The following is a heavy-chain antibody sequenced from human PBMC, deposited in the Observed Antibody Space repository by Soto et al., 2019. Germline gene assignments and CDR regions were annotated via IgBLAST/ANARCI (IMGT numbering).Heavy chain of an antibody. J-gene: IGHJ5*02. CDR3: ARASCSGGSCYSYPNWFDP. CDR1: GYTFTSYD. D-gene: IGHD2-15*01. CDR2: MNPNSGNT. Sequence: QVQLVQSGAEVKKPGASVKVSCKASGYTFTSYDINWVRQATGQGLEWMGWMNPNSGNTGYAQKFQGRVTMTRNTSISTAYMELCSLRSEDTAVYYCARASCSGGSCYSYPNWFDPWGQGTLVTVSS. V-gene: IGHV1-8*01.